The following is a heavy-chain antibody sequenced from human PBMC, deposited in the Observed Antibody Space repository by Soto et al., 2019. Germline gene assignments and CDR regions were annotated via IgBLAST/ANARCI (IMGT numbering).Heavy chain of an antibody. CDR2: ISGSGGST. J-gene: IGHJ3*02. D-gene: IGHD1-1*01. CDR1: GFTFSSYA. CDR3: AKDTTPSPGAFDI. Sequence: GGSLRLSCAASGFTFSSYAMSWVRQAPGKGLEWVSAISGSGGSTYYADSVKGRFTISRDNSKNTLYLQMNSLRAEDPAVYYCAKDTTPSPGAFDIWGQGTMVTVSS. V-gene: IGHV3-23*01.